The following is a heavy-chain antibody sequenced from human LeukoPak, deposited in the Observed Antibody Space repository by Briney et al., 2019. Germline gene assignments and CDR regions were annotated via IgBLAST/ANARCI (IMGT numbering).Heavy chain of an antibody. Sequence: GGSLRLSCEASGFTFSSYWMHWVRQAPEKGLVWVSRINSDGSSTSYADSVKGRFTISRDNAKNTLYVQMNSLRAEDTAVYFCARRRYNWNAIDYWGQGTLVTVSS. V-gene: IGHV3-74*01. D-gene: IGHD1-20*01. CDR1: GFTFSSYW. CDR3: ARRRYNWNAIDY. CDR2: INSDGSST. J-gene: IGHJ4*02.